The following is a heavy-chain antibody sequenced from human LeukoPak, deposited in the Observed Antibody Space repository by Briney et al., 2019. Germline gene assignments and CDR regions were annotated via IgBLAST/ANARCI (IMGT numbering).Heavy chain of an antibody. D-gene: IGHD6-13*01. Sequence: PSQTLSLTCTVSGGSISSGGYYWSWIRQPPGKGLEWIGYIYHSGSTYYNPSLKSRVTISVDTSKNQFSLKLSSVTAADTAVYYCARRSSSWYLNWFDPWGQGTLVTVSS. V-gene: IGHV4-30-2*01. CDR1: GGSISSGGYY. CDR2: IYHSGST. J-gene: IGHJ5*02. CDR3: ARRSSSWYLNWFDP.